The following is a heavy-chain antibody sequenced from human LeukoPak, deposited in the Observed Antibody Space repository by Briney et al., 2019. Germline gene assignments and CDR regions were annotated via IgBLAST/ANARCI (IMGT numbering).Heavy chain of an antibody. CDR1: GGSISSYY. CDR2: IYYSGST. CDR3: ARVDYYGSGRSLAFDI. Sequence: SETLSLTCTVSGGSISSYYWSWIRQPPGKGLEWIGYIYYSGSTNYNPSLKSRVTISVDTSKNQFSLKLSSVTAADTAVYYCARVDYYGSGRSLAFDIWGQGIMVTVSS. V-gene: IGHV4-59*01. J-gene: IGHJ3*02. D-gene: IGHD3-10*01.